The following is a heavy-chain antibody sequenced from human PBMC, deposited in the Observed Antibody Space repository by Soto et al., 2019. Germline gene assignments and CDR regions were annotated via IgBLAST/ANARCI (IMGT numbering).Heavy chain of an antibody. CDR3: AKGPPRRDFGVVIIGYFDY. CDR1: GFTFSSYG. Sequence: GGSLRLSCAASGFTFSSYGMHWVRQAPGKGLEWVAVISYDGSNKYYADSVKGRFTISRDNSKNTLYLQMNSLRAEDTAVYYCAKGPPRRDFGVVIIGYFDYWGQGTLVTVSS. V-gene: IGHV3-30*18. CDR2: ISYDGSNK. J-gene: IGHJ4*02. D-gene: IGHD3-3*01.